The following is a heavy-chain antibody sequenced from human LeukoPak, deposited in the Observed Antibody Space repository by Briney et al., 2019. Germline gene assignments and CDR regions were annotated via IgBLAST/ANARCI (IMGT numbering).Heavy chain of an antibody. CDR2: INHSGST. CDR3: ARGSKMLGYNWFDP. V-gene: IGHV4-34*01. D-gene: IGHD1-26*01. J-gene: IGHJ5*02. Sequence: PSETLSLTCAVYGGSFSGYYWNWIRQPPGKGLEWIGEINHSGSTNYVPSLKSRVTISVDTSKNLFSLKLSSVTAADTAVYYCARGSKMLGYNWFDPWGQGTLVTVSS. CDR1: GGSFSGYY.